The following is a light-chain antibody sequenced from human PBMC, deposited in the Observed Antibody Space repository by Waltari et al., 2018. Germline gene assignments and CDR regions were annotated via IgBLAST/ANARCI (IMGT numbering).Light chain of an antibody. V-gene: IGLV2-11*01. J-gene: IGLJ1*01. CDR2: DVS. CDR3: CSYAGSYTYV. CDR1: RSYVGGYNH. Sequence: QSALTQPRSVSGSPGQSGPISCTAPRSYVGGYNHVPWSQQHPGNAPKLMIYDVSKRPSGVPDRFSGSKSGNTASLTISGLQAEDEADYYCCSYAGSYTYVFGTGTKVTVL.